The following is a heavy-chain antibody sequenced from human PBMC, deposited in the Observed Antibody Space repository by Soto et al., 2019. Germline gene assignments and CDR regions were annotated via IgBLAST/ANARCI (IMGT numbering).Heavy chain of an antibody. J-gene: IGHJ6*02. CDR1: GFTFSRYS. CDR2: ISGSSGST. Sequence: VGSLRLSCAASGFTFSRYSMNWVRQAPGKGLEWVSAISGSSGSTYYADSVKGRFTISRDNSKNTLYLQMNSLRAEDTAVYYRAKGSGYDWDYYYGMDVWGQGTTVTVSS. D-gene: IGHD5-12*01. CDR3: AKGSGYDWDYYYGMDV. V-gene: IGHV3-23*01.